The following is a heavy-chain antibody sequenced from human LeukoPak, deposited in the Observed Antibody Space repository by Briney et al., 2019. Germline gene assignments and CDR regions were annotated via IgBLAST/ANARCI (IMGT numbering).Heavy chain of an antibody. J-gene: IGHJ4*02. CDR3: AIYTNSAAGY. D-gene: IGHD2-2*02. CDR1: GGSISSSIYH. CDR2: IYHTGTT. V-gene: IGHV4-39*01. Sequence: PSETLSLTCTVSGGSISSSIYHGGWIRQPPGKGLEWIGTIYHTGTTHHNPSLKSRVTISVDTSRNQFSLTLNSMTAADTAVYYCAIYTNSAAGYWGQGALVAVSS.